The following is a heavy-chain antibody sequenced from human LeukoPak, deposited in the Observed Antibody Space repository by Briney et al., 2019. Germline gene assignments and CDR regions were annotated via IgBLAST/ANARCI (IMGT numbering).Heavy chain of an antibody. D-gene: IGHD6-19*01. Sequence: PGRSLRLSCAASGFSVSSNYMTWVRQAPGKGLEWVSVIYSDGTTYYADSVKGRFIISRDNSKNTLYLQMSSPRAEDTAVYYCASDSIAVADGWAGFDYWGQGTLVTVSS. J-gene: IGHJ4*02. V-gene: IGHV3-53*01. CDR2: IYSDGTT. CDR3: ASDSIAVADGWAGFDY. CDR1: GFSVSSNY.